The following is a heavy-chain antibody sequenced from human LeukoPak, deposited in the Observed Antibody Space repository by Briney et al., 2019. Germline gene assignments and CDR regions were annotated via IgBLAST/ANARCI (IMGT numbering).Heavy chain of an antibody. CDR1: GGSIRSYY. Sequence: KPSETLSLTCTVSGGSIRSYYWNWIRQPAGKGLEWIGRIYASGTTNYNSSLKSRVTMSVATSKNQFSLKLNSVTAADTAVYYCARDRDWNYAFDIWGQGTMVTVSS. CDR3: ARDRDWNYAFDI. J-gene: IGHJ3*02. D-gene: IGHD1-7*01. CDR2: IYASGTT. V-gene: IGHV4-4*07.